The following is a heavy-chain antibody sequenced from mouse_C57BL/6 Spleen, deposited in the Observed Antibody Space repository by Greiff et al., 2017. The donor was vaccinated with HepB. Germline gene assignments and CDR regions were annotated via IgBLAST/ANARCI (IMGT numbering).Heavy chain of an antibody. Sequence: EVKLMESGGGLVKPGGSLKLSCAASGFTFSSYAMSWVRQTPEKRLEWVATISDGGSYTYYPDNVKGRFTISRDNAKNNLYLQMSHLKSEDTAMYYCARDRPYYYGSSYGAMDYWGQGTSVTVSS. CDR2: ISDGGSYT. D-gene: IGHD1-1*01. CDR3: ARDRPYYYGSSYGAMDY. CDR1: GFTFSSYA. V-gene: IGHV5-4*01. J-gene: IGHJ4*01.